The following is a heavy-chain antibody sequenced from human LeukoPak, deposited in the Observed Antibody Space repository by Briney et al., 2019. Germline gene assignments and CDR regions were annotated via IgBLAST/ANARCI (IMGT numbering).Heavy chain of an antibody. Sequence: GGSLRLSCAASGFTFSSYSMNWVRQAPGKGLEWVSSISSSSSYIYYADSVKGRFTISRDNAKNSLYLQMNSLRAEDTAVYYCARDGQWKRGDQSDYWGQGTLVTVSS. CDR1: GFTFSSYS. D-gene: IGHD6-19*01. J-gene: IGHJ4*02. CDR2: ISSSSSYI. V-gene: IGHV3-21*01. CDR3: ARDGQWKRGDQSDY.